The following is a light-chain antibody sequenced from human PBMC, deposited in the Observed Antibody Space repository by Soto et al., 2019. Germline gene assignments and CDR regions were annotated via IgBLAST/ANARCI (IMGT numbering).Light chain of an antibody. CDR3: QQYGSSPWT. CDR2: GAS. V-gene: IGKV3-20*01. J-gene: IGKJ1*01. Sequence: EIVLTQSRGTLSLSPGXRATLSCRASQSVNSSYLAWYQQKPGQAPRLLIYGASTRATGIPDRFSGSGSGTDFTLTISRLEPEDFAVYYCQQYGSSPWTFGHGTKVHIK. CDR1: QSVNSSY.